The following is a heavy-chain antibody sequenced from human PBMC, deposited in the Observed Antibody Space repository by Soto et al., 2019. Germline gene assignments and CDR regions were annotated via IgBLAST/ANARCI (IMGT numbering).Heavy chain of an antibody. D-gene: IGHD3-16*01. J-gene: IGHJ4*02. CDR3: ARDWFGIDY. CDR2: INPYNGNT. CDR1: GYTFTSYG. Sequence: QVQLVQSGAEVKKPGASVKVSCKASGYTFTSYGISWVRQAPGQGLEWMGWINPYNGNTNYAQKRXGRVTMTPDTSTNTAYMELRSLRSDDTAVYDCARDWFGIDYWGQGTLVTVSS. V-gene: IGHV1-18*01.